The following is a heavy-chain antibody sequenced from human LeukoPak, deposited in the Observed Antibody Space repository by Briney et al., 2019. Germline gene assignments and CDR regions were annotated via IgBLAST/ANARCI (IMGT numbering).Heavy chain of an antibody. CDR3: ARRTYDFWSGYLPPAYYYYYMDV. D-gene: IGHD3-3*01. CDR2: INHSGST. J-gene: IGHJ6*03. CDR1: SGSFSGYY. V-gene: IGHV4-34*01. Sequence: PSETLSLTCAVYSGSFSGYYWSWIRQPPGKGLEWIGEINHSGSTNYNPSLKSRVTISVDTSKNQFSLKLSSVTAADTAVYYCARRTYDFWSGYLPPAYYYYYMDVWGKGTTVTVSS.